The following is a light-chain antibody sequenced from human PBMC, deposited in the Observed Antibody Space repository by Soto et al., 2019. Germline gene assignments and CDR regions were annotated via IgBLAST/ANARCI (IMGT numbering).Light chain of an antibody. Sequence: DIQLTQSPSFLSASVGDRVTITCRASQGISSYLAWYQQKPGKAPKLLIYAASTLQSGVPSRFSGSGSGTEFTLTISSLQPEDFATYYCQQLNRVPNTFGGGTKVEIK. CDR2: AAS. CDR1: QGISSY. J-gene: IGKJ4*01. CDR3: QQLNRVPNT. V-gene: IGKV1-9*01.